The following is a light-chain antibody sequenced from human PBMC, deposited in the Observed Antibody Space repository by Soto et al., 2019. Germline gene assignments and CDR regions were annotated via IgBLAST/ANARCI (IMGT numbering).Light chain of an antibody. CDR1: QSVRSNY. CDR3: QQYASSPLT. V-gene: IGKV3-20*01. Sequence: EIVLTQSPGTLTLSSGERATLSCRASQSVRSNYLAWYQQKPGQAPRLLIYGASSRATGIPDRFGGSGSGTDFTLTTSRLDPEHFAVYYCQQYASSPLTFGGGTKVEI. CDR2: GAS. J-gene: IGKJ4*01.